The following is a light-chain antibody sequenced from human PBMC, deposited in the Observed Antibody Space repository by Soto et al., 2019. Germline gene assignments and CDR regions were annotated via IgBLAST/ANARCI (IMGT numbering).Light chain of an antibody. CDR1: QGIGTY. CDR2: DAS. CDR3: QQTYSTPPWT. J-gene: IGKJ1*01. Sequence: DIHLTQSPSSLSASVGDRVTISCRATQGIGTYLTWYQQKPGRAPNLLIYDASTLQTGAPSRFSGRASATDFTLTISSLQPEDVGTYFCQQTYSTPPWTFGQETRVEI. V-gene: IGKV1-39*01.